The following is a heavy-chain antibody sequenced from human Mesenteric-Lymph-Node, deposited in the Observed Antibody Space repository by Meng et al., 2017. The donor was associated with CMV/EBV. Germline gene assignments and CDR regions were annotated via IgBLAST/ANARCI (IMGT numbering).Heavy chain of an antibody. CDR2: IYSGGDS. CDR3: AREGQGGRAFDL. J-gene: IGHJ3*01. CDR1: GFTFSSYA. V-gene: IGHV3-53*01. Sequence: GESLKISCAASGFTFSSYAMSWVRQTPGKGLEWVSVIYSGGDSDYGASVKGRFTISRDSSKNTVYLQMNSLRVEDTAIYYCAREGQGGRAFDLWGQGTVVTVSS.